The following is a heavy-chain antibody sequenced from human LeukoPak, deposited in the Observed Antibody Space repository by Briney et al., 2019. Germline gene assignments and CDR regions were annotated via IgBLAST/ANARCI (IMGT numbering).Heavy chain of an antibody. CDR1: GDSVSSNSAA. Sequence: SQTLSLTCAISGDSVSSNSAAWNWIRQSPSRGLEWLGRTYYRSQWYNDYAVSVKSRLTINPDTSKNQFSLQLNSVTPEDTAVYYCARDPYFNWLNYFDYWGQGTLVTVSS. CDR3: ARDPYFNWLNYFDY. D-gene: IGHD3-9*01. CDR2: TYYRSQWYN. V-gene: IGHV6-1*01. J-gene: IGHJ4*02.